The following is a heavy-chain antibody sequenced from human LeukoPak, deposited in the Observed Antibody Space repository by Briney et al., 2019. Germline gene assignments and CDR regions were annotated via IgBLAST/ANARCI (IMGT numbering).Heavy chain of an antibody. D-gene: IGHD3-9*01. J-gene: IGHJ6*02. Sequence: ASVKVSCKASGYTFTSYDINWVRQATGQGLEWMGRMNPNSGNTGYAQKFQGRVTMTRNTSISTAYMELSSLRSEDTAVYYCARVGVDYDILTGYRTYGMDVWGQGTTVTVSS. CDR3: ARVGVDYDILTGYRTYGMDV. V-gene: IGHV1-8*01. CDR2: MNPNSGNT. CDR1: GYTFTSYD.